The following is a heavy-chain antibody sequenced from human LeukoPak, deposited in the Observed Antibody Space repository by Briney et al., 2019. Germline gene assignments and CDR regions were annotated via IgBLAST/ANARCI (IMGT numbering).Heavy chain of an antibody. D-gene: IGHD3-16*01. V-gene: IGHV3-48*02. J-gene: IGHJ4*02. CDR2: IDSSSTTV. CDR3: ARDHNWGFDH. CDR1: GFTFSSYS. Sequence: PVGSLRLSCAASGFTFSSYSMNWVRQAPGKGLEWVSYIDSSSTTVLYADSVKGRFTISRDNAKNSLYRQMNSLRDEDTAVYFWARDHNWGFDHWGQGTLVTVSS.